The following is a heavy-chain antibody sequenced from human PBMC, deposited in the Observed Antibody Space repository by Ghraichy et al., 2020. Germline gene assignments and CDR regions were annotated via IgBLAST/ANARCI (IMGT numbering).Heavy chain of an antibody. CDR1: GFTFSSYG. J-gene: IGHJ4*02. D-gene: IGHD3-10*01. V-gene: IGHV3-30*18. Sequence: GGSLRLSCAASGFTFSSYGMNWVRQAPGKGLEWVAVISYDGSNKYYADSVKGRFTISRDNSKNTLYLQMNSLRAEDTAVYYCAKPLYYYGSGSYYSNFDYWGQGTLVTVSS. CDR2: ISYDGSNK. CDR3: AKPLYYYGSGSYYSNFDY.